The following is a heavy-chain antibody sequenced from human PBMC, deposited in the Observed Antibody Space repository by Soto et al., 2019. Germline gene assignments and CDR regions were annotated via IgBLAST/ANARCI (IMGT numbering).Heavy chain of an antibody. Sequence: QVQLVESGGGVVQPGTSLRLSCAASGFTFSSYAMHWARQAPGKGLEGVTVISIRGGDEYYAESVRGRFTISRDDSKNTLYLQMDSLRVEDTAVYYCARGTIVARQHLDYWGQGTLVTVSS. V-gene: IGHV3-30*03. D-gene: IGHD6-6*01. CDR2: ISIRGGDE. J-gene: IGHJ4*02. CDR3: ARGTIVARQHLDY. CDR1: GFTFSSYA.